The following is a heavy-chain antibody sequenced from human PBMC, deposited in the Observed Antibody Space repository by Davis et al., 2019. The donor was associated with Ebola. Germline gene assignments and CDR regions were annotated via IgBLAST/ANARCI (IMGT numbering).Heavy chain of an antibody. D-gene: IGHD3-3*01. J-gene: IGHJ5*02. V-gene: IGHV4-39*01. CDR2: IYYIGIT. Sequence: SETLSLTCTVSGGSIISSSSYWGWIRQPPRKGLEWIGSIYYIGITYYHPSLKSRVTISVDTSKNQFSLKLRSVTAADTAVYYCARQGWSGYSLRHWLDPWGRGTLVTVSS. CDR1: GGSIISSSSY. CDR3: ARQGWSGYSLRHWLDP.